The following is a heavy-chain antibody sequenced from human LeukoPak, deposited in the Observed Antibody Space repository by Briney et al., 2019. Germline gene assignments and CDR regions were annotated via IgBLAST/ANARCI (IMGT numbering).Heavy chain of an antibody. CDR3: AVEVYYDSSGYYDFDY. V-gene: IGHV1-18*01. D-gene: IGHD3-22*01. CDR2: ISAYNGNT. J-gene: IGHJ4*02. CDR1: GYTFTSYG. Sequence: ASVKVSCKASGYTFTSYGISWVRQAPGQGLEWMGWISAYNGNTNYAQKLQGRVTITADESTSTAYMELSSLRSEDTAVYYCAVEVYYDSSGYYDFDYWGQGTLVTVSS.